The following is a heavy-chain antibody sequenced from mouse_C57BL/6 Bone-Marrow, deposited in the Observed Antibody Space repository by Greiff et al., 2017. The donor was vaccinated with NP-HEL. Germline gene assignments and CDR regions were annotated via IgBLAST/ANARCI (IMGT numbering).Heavy chain of an antibody. J-gene: IGHJ1*03. CDR3: ARHDYGSSSWWYFDV. V-gene: IGHV5-6*01. CDR1: GFTFSSYG. D-gene: IGHD1-1*01. Sequence: EVHLVESGGDLVKPGGSLKLSCAASGFTFSSYGMSWVRQTPDKRLEWVATISSGGSYTYYPDSVKGRFTLSRDNAKNTLYLQMSSLKSEDTAMYYCARHDYGSSSWWYFDVWGTGTTVTVSS. CDR2: ISSGGSYT.